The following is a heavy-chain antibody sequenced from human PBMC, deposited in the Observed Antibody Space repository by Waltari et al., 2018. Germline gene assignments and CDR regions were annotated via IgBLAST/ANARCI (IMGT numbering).Heavy chain of an antibody. V-gene: IGHV4-39*07. CDR1: GGSISSSSYY. Sequence: QLQLQESGPGLVKPSETLSLTCTVSGGSISSSSYYWGWIRQPPGKGLEWIGSIYYSGSTYYNPSLKSRVTISVDTSKNQFSLKLSSVTAADTAVYYCARGVLIAAAGALNWFDPWGQGTLVTVSS. D-gene: IGHD6-13*01. CDR3: ARGVLIAAAGALNWFDP. J-gene: IGHJ5*02. CDR2: IYYSGST.